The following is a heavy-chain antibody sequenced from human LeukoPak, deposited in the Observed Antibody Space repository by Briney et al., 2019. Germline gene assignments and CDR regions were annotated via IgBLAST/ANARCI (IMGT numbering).Heavy chain of an antibody. V-gene: IGHV3-30*03. CDR1: GFTFSSFG. CDR2: TSNQGNNI. J-gene: IGHJ4*02. CDR3: VRDRYSGNYRQAGTFAY. Sequence: GRPLRLSCAASGFTFSSFGMHWVRQAPGKGLEWVALTSNQGNNIDYVNSVRGRFTISRDNSKSTLYLQMNSLRPEDTAIYYCVRDRYSGNYRQAGTFAYWGQGTLVTVSS. D-gene: IGHD1-26*01.